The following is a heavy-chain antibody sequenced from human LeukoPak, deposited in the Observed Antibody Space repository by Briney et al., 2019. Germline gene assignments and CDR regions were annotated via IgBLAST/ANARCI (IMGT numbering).Heavy chain of an antibody. J-gene: IGHJ4*02. D-gene: IGHD6-19*01. Sequence: GGSLTLACPASGFTFIDYDMHWVRQVIGKGLEWVSAIDIRGDTHFSRSVKGRFTISRENAESSLYLQMNSLRAEDTAVYYCARGGIQVSGIDEFDDWGQGTLVTVSS. CDR1: GFTFIDYD. V-gene: IGHV3-13*01. CDR3: ARGGIQVSGIDEFDD. CDR2: IDIRGDT.